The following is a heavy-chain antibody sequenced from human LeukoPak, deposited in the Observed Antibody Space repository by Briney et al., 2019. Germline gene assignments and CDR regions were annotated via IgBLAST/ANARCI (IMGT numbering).Heavy chain of an antibody. J-gene: IGHJ4*02. CDR2: ISYDGSNK. CDR1: GFTFSSYA. Sequence: GGSLRLSCPASGFTFSSYAMHWVRQAPGKGLEWVAVISYDGSNKYYADSVKGRFTISRDNSKNTLYLQMHSLRIEDTAVYYCAQGGPYTSSWYGALNSWGQGTLVTVSS. D-gene: IGHD6-13*01. CDR3: AQGGPYTSSWYGALNS. V-gene: IGHV3-30-3*01.